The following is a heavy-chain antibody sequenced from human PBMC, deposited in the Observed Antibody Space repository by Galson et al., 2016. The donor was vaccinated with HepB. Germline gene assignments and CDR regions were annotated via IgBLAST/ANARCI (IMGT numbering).Heavy chain of an antibody. CDR3: GRDVGP. Sequence: SLRLSCAASGFTVSNNYMSWVRQAPGKGLEWVSLIYSTGTTLYADSVNGRFTISRASSKNTLYLQMNRLRAEDTAMYFCGRDVGPWGQGTLVTVSS. D-gene: IGHD1-26*01. CDR2: IYSTGTT. V-gene: IGHV3-53*01. CDR1: GFTVSNNY. J-gene: IGHJ5*02.